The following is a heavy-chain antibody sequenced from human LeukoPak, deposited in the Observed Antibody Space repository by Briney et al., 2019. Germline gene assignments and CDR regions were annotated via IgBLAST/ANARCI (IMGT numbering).Heavy chain of an antibody. V-gene: IGHV3-66*01. Sequence: GGSLRLSCAGSGLTVSRKYFSWVRQAPGKGLEWVSTISSGGKTYYVDSVRGRFTISRDNAKNSLYLQMNSLRAEDTAVYYCARDLGKQGGYGSGFDCWGQGTLVTVSS. D-gene: IGHD6-19*01. CDR1: GLTVSRKY. CDR3: ARDLGKQGGYGSGFDC. CDR2: ISSGGKT. J-gene: IGHJ4*02.